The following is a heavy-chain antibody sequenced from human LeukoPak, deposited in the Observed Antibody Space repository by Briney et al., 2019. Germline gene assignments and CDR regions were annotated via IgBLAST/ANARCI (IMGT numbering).Heavy chain of an antibody. D-gene: IGHD3-16*01. CDR1: GGSITSGGYS. CDR3: AKGGFESWFDP. CDR2: IYLSGST. Sequence: SETLSLTCAVSGGSITSGGYSWSWIRQPPGKGLEWIGYIYLSGSTYYKPSLKSRVTISIDRSQNQLSLRLNSVTAADTAVYYCAKGGFESWFDPWGQGTLVTVSS. V-gene: IGHV4-30-2*01. J-gene: IGHJ5*02.